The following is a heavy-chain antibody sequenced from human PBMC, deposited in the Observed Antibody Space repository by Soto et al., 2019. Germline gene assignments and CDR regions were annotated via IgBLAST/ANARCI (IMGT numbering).Heavy chain of an antibody. J-gene: IGHJ3*02. D-gene: IGHD2-2*01. CDR1: GLTFSDFY. CDR2: ISSSGPTM. CDR3: ARPRSVIPAAITALDI. Sequence: QVQLVESGGGLVKPGGSMRLSCAASGLTFSDFYMSWIRRAPGKGLERVSYISSSGPTMFYADSVKGRFTISRDNAKSSLYLQMNSLRAEDTAVYYCARPRSVIPAAITALDIWGQGTMVTVSS. V-gene: IGHV3-11*01.